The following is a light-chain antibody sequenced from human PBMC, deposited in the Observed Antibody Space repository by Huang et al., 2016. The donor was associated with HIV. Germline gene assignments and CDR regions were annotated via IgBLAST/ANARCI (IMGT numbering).Light chain of an antibody. CDR3: QQTYFIPVT. Sequence: DVQMTQSPSYLSASIRDRVTIPCRASKHIGSPFNWYQQKPGKTPRLLIYSINNLDSGVPSSFVGSGSATDITLTISGLQPEDIAIYFCQQTYFIPVTFGPGTRVDLK. J-gene: IGKJ3*01. CDR1: KHIGSP. V-gene: IGKV1-39*01. CDR2: SIN.